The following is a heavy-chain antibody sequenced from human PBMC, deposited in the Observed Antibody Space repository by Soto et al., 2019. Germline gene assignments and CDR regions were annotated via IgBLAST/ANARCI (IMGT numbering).Heavy chain of an antibody. CDR2: IYHIGST. J-gene: IGHJ1*01. D-gene: IGHD3-10*01. V-gene: IGHV4-59*01. CDR3: ARADGLGSKNLAAEYFAY. CDR1: GGSINGYY. Sequence: QVQLQESGPGLVKPSETLSLTCIVSGGSINGYYWGWIRQPPGKGLGWIGYIYHIGSTSYNPALKGRLPIKIDTSKNHLSLKLSSVTAADTAVYYCARADGLGSKNLAAEYFAYWGQGTLVTVSS.